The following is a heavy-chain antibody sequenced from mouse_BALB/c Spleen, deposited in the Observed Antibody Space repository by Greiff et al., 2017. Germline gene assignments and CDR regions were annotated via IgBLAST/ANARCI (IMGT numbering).Heavy chain of an antibody. CDR3: ARGATVVATRAMDY. V-gene: IGHV1-67*01. CDR2: ISTYYGNT. D-gene: IGHD1-1*01. CDR1: GYTFTDYA. J-gene: IGHJ4*01. Sequence: VQLQQSGPELVRPGVSVKISCKGSGYTFTDYAMHWVKQSHAKSLEWIGVISTYYGNTNYNQKFKGKATMTVDKSSSTAYMELARLTSEDSAIYYCARGATVVATRAMDYWGQGTSVTVSS.